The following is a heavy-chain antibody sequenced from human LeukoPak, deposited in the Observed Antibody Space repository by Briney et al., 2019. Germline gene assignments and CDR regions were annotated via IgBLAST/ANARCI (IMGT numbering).Heavy chain of an antibody. CDR2: IYYSGNT. V-gene: IGHV4-59*08. Sequence: KPSETLSLTCTVSDGSTSSYYWSWIRQPPGKGLEWIGYIYYSGNTNYNPSLKSRVTISVDTSKSQFSLRLNSVTAADTAVYYCARQIIRGQYLVHFDYWGQGTLVTVSS. J-gene: IGHJ4*02. CDR1: DGSTSSYY. CDR3: ARQIIRGQYLVHFDY. D-gene: IGHD6-13*01.